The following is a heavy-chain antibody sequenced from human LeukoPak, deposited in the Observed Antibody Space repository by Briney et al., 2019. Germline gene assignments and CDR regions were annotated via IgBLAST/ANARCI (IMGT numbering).Heavy chain of an antibody. CDR3: AKAATYFYGSVTYDWFES. Sequence: GRSLRLSCAASGFTFSSYWMHWVRQIPGKGLMWVSRIESNGLTLYADSVRDRFTISRDNGKNTIYLQMNSLRVDDTAIYYCAKAATYFYGSVTYDWFESWGQGTLVTVSS. J-gene: IGHJ5*01. CDR2: IESNGLT. CDR1: GFTFSSYW. V-gene: IGHV3-74*01. D-gene: IGHD3-10*01.